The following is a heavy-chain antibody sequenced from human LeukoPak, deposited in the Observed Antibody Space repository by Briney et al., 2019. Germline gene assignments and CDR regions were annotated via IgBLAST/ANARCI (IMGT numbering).Heavy chain of an antibody. Sequence: SETLSLTCAVYGGSFSGYYWSWIRQPPGKGREWIGEINHSGSTNYNPSLKSRVTMSVDTSKNQFSLKPSSVTAADTAVYYCARRLIPMIVVVIAVPYFDYWGQGTLVTVSS. V-gene: IGHV4-34*01. J-gene: IGHJ4*02. D-gene: IGHD3-22*01. CDR1: GGSFSGYY. CDR3: ARRLIPMIVVVIAVPYFDY. CDR2: INHSGST.